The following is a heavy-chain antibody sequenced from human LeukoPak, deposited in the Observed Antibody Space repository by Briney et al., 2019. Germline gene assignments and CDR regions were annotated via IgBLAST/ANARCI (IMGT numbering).Heavy chain of an antibody. V-gene: IGHV3-66*01. Sequence: PGGSLRLSCAASGFTVSSNYMSWVRQAPGKGLEWVSVIYIGGSTYYADSVKGRFTISRDISKNTLYLQMNSLRAEDTAVYYCARDKSANNYYYAMDVWGQGTTVTVSS. CDR2: IYIGGST. J-gene: IGHJ6*02. CDR1: GFTVSSNY. CDR3: ARDKSANNYYYAMDV. D-gene: IGHD6-13*01.